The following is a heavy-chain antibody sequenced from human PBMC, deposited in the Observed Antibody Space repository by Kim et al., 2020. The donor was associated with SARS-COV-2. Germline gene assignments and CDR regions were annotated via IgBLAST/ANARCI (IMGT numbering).Heavy chain of an antibody. D-gene: IGHD3-3*01. CDR2: ISAYNGNT. J-gene: IGHJ6*02. V-gene: IGHV1-18*01. Sequence: ASVKVSCKASGYTFTSYGISWVRQAPGQGLEWMGWISAYNGNTNYAQKLQGRVTMTTDTSTSTAYMELRSLRSDDTAVYYCARETLTTIFGVVIQPYYYYYGMDVWGQGTTVTVSS. CDR3: ARETLTTIFGVVIQPYYYYYGMDV. CDR1: GYTFTSYG.